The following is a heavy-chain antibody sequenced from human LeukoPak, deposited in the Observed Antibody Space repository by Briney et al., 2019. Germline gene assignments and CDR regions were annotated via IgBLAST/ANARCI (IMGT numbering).Heavy chain of an antibody. CDR1: GFTFSSYS. CDR2: ISSSSSYI. Sequence: PGGSLRLSCAASGFTFSSYSMNWVRQAPGKGLEWVSSISSSSSYIYYADSVKGRFTISRDNAKNSLYLQMNSLRAEDTAVYYCAIDPSASYGMDVWGQGTTVTVSS. J-gene: IGHJ6*02. V-gene: IGHV3-21*01. CDR3: AIDPSASYGMDV. D-gene: IGHD3-16*02.